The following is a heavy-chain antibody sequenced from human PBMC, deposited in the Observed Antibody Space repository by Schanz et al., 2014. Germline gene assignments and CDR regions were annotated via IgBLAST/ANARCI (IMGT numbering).Heavy chain of an antibody. D-gene: IGHD4-17*01. CDR3: ARVLGGDEGLDQ. Sequence: EVQLVESGGGLVQPGGSLRLCCVASGFTFSSYWMTWVRQAPGKGLEWVANIKQDGSAKNYVDSVKGRFTISRDNPKNSLCLQMNSLRAEDTALYYCARVLGGDEGLDQWGQGTLVTVSS. CDR2: IKQDGSAK. V-gene: IGHV3-7*01. CDR1: GFTFSSYW. J-gene: IGHJ4*02.